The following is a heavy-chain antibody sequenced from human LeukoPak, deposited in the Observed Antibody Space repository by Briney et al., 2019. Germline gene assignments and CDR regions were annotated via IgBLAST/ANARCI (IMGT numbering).Heavy chain of an antibody. Sequence: GASVKVSCKASGYIFTTYGISWVRQAPGQGLEWMGWISVDNGNTNNAQNFQGRVTMTTDTSTSTVYMELQSLKSDDTAVYFCARDRWVPGGRSGSVDYWGQGTLVTVSS. V-gene: IGHV1-18*01. D-gene: IGHD3-3*01. J-gene: IGHJ4*02. CDR1: GYIFTTYG. CDR2: ISVDNGNT. CDR3: ARDRWVPGGRSGSVDY.